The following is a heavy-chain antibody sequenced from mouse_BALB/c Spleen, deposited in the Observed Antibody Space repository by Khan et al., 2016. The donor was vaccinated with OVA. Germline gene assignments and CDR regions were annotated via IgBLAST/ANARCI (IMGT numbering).Heavy chain of an antibody. CDR2: ISYSGST. V-gene: IGHV3-1*02. D-gene: IGHD1-1*01. CDR1: GSSITSGYG. J-gene: IGHJ2*01. Sequence: EVQLQESGPGLVKPSQSLSLTCTVTGSSITSGYGWYWIRQFPGNKLEWMGYISYSGSTNHNPSLKSRISINRDTSKNQFVLQLNPRTTEDTATYYCARTGRIKYWGEGTTLTVSS. CDR3: ARTGRIKY.